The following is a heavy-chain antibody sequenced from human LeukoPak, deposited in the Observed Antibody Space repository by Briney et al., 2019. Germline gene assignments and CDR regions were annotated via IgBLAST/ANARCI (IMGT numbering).Heavy chain of an antibody. CDR2: IRYDGGNK. CDR3: AKDLSEDSSSFSFDY. D-gene: IGHD6-13*01. CDR1: GFTFSNYG. J-gene: IGHJ4*02. Sequence: PGGSLRLSRTASGFTFSNYGMHWVRQAPGKGLEWVAFIRYDGGNKYYADSVKGRFTISRDNSKNTLYLQMSSLRGEDTAVYYCAKDLSEDSSSFSFDYWGQGTLVTVSS. V-gene: IGHV3-30*02.